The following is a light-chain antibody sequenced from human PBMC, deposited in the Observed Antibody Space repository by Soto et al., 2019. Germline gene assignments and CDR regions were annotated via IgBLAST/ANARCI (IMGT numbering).Light chain of an antibody. CDR2: GAS. CDR1: QSVSSSY. CDR3: QQYGSSPG. Sequence: EIVLTQSPGTLSLSPGERATLSCRASQSVSSSYLAWYQQKPGQAPRLLIYGASSRATGIPDRFSGSGSGTDFTLIISRLEPEDFAVYYCQQYGSSPGFGGGTKVEIK. J-gene: IGKJ4*01. V-gene: IGKV3-20*01.